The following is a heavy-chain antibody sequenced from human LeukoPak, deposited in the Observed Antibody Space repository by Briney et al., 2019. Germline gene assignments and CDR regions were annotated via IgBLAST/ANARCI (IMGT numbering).Heavy chain of an antibody. V-gene: IGHV4-59*01. CDR3: ARDRKGYYYGSGSLGDYYYMDV. CDR1: GGSISSYY. Sequence: SETLSLTCTVSGGSISSYYWSWIRQPPGKGLEWIGYIYYSGSTNYNPSLKSRVTISVDTSKNQFSLKLSSVTAADTAVYYCARDRKGYYYGSGSLGDYYYMDVWGKGTTVTISS. CDR2: IYYSGST. D-gene: IGHD3-10*01. J-gene: IGHJ6*03.